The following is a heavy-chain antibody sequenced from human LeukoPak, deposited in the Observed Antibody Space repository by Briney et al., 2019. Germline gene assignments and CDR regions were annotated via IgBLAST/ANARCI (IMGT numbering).Heavy chain of an antibody. Sequence: SETLSLTCTVSGGSISSSSYYWGWLRQPPGKGLEWNGSIYYSGSTYYNPSLKSRVTISVDTSKNQFSLKLSSVTAADTAVYYCARRGFTIFGVVIRPKGAFDIWGQGTMVTVSS. J-gene: IGHJ3*02. CDR3: ARRGFTIFGVVIRPKGAFDI. CDR2: IYYSGST. CDR1: GGSISSSSYY. D-gene: IGHD3-3*01. V-gene: IGHV4-39*01.